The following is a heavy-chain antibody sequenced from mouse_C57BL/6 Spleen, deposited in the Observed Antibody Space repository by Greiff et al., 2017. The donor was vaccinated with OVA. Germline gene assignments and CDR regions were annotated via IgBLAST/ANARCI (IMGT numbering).Heavy chain of an antibody. Sequence: QVQLKQPGAELVKPGASVKMSCKASGYTFTSYWITWVKQRPGQGLEWIGDIYPGSGSTNYNEKFKSKATLTVDTSSSTAYMQLSSLPSADSAVYYCARRDYYGSRYYAMDYWGQGTSVTVSS. CDR3: ARRDYYGSRYYAMDY. CDR1: GYTFTSYW. D-gene: IGHD1-1*01. CDR2: IYPGSGST. V-gene: IGHV1-55*01. J-gene: IGHJ4*01.